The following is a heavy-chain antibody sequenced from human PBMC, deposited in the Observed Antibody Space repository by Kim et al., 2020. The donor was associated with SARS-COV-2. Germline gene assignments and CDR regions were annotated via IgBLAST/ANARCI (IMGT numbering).Heavy chain of an antibody. J-gene: IGHJ5*02. D-gene: IGHD4-17*01. V-gene: IGHV3-74*01. CDR3: ARDPHYGDYLNWFDP. CDR2: INSDGSST. CDR1: GFTFSSYW. Sequence: GGSLRLSCAASGFTFSSYWMHWVRQAPGKGLVWVSRINSDGSSTSYADSVKGRFTISRDNAKNTLYLQMNSLRAEDTAVYYCARDPHYGDYLNWFDPWGQGTLVTVSS.